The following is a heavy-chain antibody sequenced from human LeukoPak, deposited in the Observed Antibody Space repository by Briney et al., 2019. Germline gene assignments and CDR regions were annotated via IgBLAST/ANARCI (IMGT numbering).Heavy chain of an antibody. CDR1: GFTFSSYW. CDR2: IKQDGSEK. V-gene: IGHV3-7*01. D-gene: IGHD1-26*01. CDR3: ARDKAVGPTLLDY. J-gene: IGHJ4*02. Sequence: GGSLRLSCAASGFTFSSYWMSWVRQAPGKGLEWVANIKQDGSEKYYVDSVKGRFTISRDNAKNSLYLQMNSLRAEDTAVYYCARDKAVGPTLLDYWGQGILVTVSS.